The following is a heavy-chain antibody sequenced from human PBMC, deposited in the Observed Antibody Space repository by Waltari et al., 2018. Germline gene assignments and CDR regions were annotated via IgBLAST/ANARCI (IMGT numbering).Heavy chain of an antibody. V-gene: IGHV3-48*03. D-gene: IGHD3-22*01. CDR3: ARGLGNYYDSSGYYNNFDY. J-gene: IGHJ4*02. CDR1: GFTFSSYE. Sequence: EVQLVESGGGLVQPGGSLRLSCAASGFTFSSYEMNWVRPAPGKGLEWVSYISSSGSTIYYADSVKGRFTISRDNAKNSLYLQMNSLRAEDTAVYYCARGLGNYYDSSGYYNNFDYWGQGTLVTVSS. CDR2: ISSSGSTI.